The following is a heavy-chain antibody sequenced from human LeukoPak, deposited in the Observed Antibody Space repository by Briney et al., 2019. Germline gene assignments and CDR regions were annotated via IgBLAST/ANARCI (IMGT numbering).Heavy chain of an antibody. V-gene: IGHV1-2*06. D-gene: IGHD7-27*01. J-gene: IGHJ4*02. Sequence: GASVKVSCKTSGYTFTDYFIHWVRQAPGQGLEWMGRVNSNSAVAESEEKFQGRVTVTRDTSIRTVYMELFRLTSVDTAIYYCARDLSSTPHWELDYWGQGTLVTVSS. CDR3: ARDLSSTPHWELDY. CDR2: VNSNSAVA. CDR1: GYTFTDYF.